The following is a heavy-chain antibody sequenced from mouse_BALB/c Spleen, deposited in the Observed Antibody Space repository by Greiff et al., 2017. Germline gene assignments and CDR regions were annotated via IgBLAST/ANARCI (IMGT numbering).Heavy chain of an antibody. D-gene: IGHD2-4*01. Sequence: QVQLKESGPQLVRPGASVKISCKASGYSFTSYWMHWVKQRPGQGLEWIGMIDPSDSETRLNQKFKDKATLTVDKSSSTAYMQLSSPTSEDSAVYYCARAITKGGDDWGQGTTLTVSS. CDR2: IDPSDSET. V-gene: IGHV1S126*01. J-gene: IGHJ2*01. CDR3: ARAITKGGDD. CDR1: GYSFTSYW.